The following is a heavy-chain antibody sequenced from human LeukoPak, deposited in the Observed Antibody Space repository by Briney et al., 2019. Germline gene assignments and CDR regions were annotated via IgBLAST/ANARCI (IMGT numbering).Heavy chain of an antibody. CDR3: ARWFLGDSGSYLNGGFDY. J-gene: IGHJ4*02. V-gene: IGHV4-59*10. Sequence: SETLSLTCAVYGGSFSGYYWSWIRQPAGKGLEWIGRIYTSGSTNYNPSLKSRVTMSVDTSKNQFSLKLSSVTAADTAVYYCARWFLGDSGSYLNGGFDYWGQGTLVTVPS. D-gene: IGHD1-26*01. CDR1: GGSFSGYY. CDR2: IYTSGST.